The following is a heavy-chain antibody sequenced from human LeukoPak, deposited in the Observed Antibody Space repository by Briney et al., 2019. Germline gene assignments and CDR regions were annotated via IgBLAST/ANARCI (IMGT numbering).Heavy chain of an antibody. Sequence: SETLSLTCTVSGGSISSGDYYWSWIRQPPGKGLVWIGYIYYSGSTYYNPSLKSRVTISVDTSKNQFSLKLSSVTAADTAVYYCARGCGGDCSPNNWFDPWGQGTLVTVSS. D-gene: IGHD2-21*02. V-gene: IGHV4-30-4*01. J-gene: IGHJ5*02. CDR1: GGSISSGDYY. CDR3: ARGCGGDCSPNNWFDP. CDR2: IYYSGST.